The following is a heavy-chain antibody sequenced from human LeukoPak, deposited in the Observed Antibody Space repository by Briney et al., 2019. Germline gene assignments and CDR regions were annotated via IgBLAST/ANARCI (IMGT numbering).Heavy chain of an antibody. CDR3: ASFGSGGTLDY. V-gene: IGHV3-30*03. J-gene: IGHJ4*02. CDR2: ISYDGSNK. Sequence: GGSLRLSCAASGFTFSSYGMHWVRQAPGKGLEWVAVISYDGSNKYYADSVKGRFTISRDNSKNTLYLQMNSLRAEDTAVYYCASFGSGGTLDYWGQGTLVTVSS. CDR1: GFTFSSYG. D-gene: IGHD3-10*01.